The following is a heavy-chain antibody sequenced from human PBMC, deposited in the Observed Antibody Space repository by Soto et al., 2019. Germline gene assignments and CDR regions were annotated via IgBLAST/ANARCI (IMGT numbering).Heavy chain of an antibody. CDR1: GGSISSGGYY. CDR2: IYYSGST. Sequence: QVQLQESGPGLVKPSQTLSLTCTVSGGSISSGGYYWSWIRQHPGKGLEWIGYIYYSGSTYYNPSRKSRVTISVDTSKNQFSLKLSSVTAADTAVYYCAREIVGLTGTTVYFDYWGQGTLVTVSS. CDR3: AREIVGLTGTTVYFDY. V-gene: IGHV4-31*03. J-gene: IGHJ4*02. D-gene: IGHD1-7*01.